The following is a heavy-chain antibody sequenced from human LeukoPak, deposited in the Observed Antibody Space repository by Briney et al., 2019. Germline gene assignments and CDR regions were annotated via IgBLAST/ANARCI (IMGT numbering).Heavy chain of an antibody. CDR2: ISWNSGSI. D-gene: IGHD1-26*01. V-gene: IGHV3-9*01. Sequence: GGSLRLSCAASGFTFDDYAMHWVRQAPGKGLEWVSGISWNSGSIGYADSVKGRFTISRDNAKNSLYLQMNSLRAEDTALYYCAKMGRSGSYFDAFDIWGQGTMVTVSS. CDR3: AKMGRSGSYFDAFDI. CDR1: GFTFDDYA. J-gene: IGHJ3*02.